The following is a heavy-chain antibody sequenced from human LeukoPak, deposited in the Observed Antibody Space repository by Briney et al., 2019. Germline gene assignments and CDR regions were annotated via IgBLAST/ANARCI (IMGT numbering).Heavy chain of an antibody. D-gene: IGHD3-9*01. J-gene: IGHJ4*02. Sequence: PGRSLRLSCAASGFTFDDYAMHWVRQAPGKGLEWVSGITWNSGNIGYADSVKGRFTLSRDKARKSLYLQMNSLRVEDTALYYCAKEDRAYYDILSGSFDSWGQGTLVTVSS. CDR3: AKEDRAYYDILSGSFDS. V-gene: IGHV3-9*01. CDR2: ITWNSGNI. CDR1: GFTFDDYA.